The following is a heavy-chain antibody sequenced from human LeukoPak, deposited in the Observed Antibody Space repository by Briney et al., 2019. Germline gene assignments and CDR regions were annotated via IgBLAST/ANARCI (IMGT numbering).Heavy chain of an antibody. CDR3: ARDHCSGGSRYYYFDY. CDR2: ISAYNGNT. Sequence: GASVKVSCKASGYTFTSYGISWVRQAPGQGLEWMGWISAYNGNTNYAQKLQGRVTMTTDTSTSTAYMELRSLRSDDTAVYYCARDHCSGGSRYYYFDYWGQGTLVTVSS. J-gene: IGHJ4*02. D-gene: IGHD2-15*01. CDR1: GYTFTSYG. V-gene: IGHV1-18*01.